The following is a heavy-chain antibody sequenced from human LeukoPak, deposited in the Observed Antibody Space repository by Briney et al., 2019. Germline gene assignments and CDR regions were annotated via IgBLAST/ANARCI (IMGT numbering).Heavy chain of an antibody. J-gene: IGHJ4*02. Sequence: GSLRLSCAASGFTFSSYAMHWVRQAPGKGLEWVAVISYDGSNKYYADSVKGRFTISRDNSKNTLYLQMNSLRAEDTAVYYCARDKYYDSSGYAGFDYWGQGTLVTVSS. CDR3: ARDKYYDSSGYAGFDY. D-gene: IGHD3-22*01. CDR1: GFTFSSYA. CDR2: ISYDGSNK. V-gene: IGHV3-30*04.